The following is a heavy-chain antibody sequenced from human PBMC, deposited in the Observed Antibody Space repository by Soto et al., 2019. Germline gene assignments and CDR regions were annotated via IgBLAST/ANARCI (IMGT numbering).Heavy chain of an antibody. CDR3: AKGLAAMAVAGTGPFDF. Sequence: EVQLLESGGNLVQPGGSLRLSCAASGFNFRSYAMSWVRQAPGKGLGWLSAISGSGSTTYFADSVKGRFNSSRDNSKNTLYLQMTDLRAEDTGVYFCAKGLAAMAVAGTGPFDFWGQGNLVTVSS. V-gene: IGHV3-23*01. CDR1: GFNFRSYA. J-gene: IGHJ4*02. D-gene: IGHD6-19*01. CDR2: ISGSGSTT.